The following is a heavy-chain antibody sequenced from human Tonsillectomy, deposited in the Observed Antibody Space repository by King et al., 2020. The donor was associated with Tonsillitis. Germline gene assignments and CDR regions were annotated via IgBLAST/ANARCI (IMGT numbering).Heavy chain of an antibody. CDR1: GFTLSSYG. CDR3: AKDQNMGYVDWLLDV. J-gene: IGHJ4*02. Sequence: VQLVESGGGVVQPGRSLRLSCAASGFTLSSYGMHWVRQAPGKGLEWVAVISYDGSNKYYADSVKGRFTISRDNSKNTLYLQMNSLRAEDTAVYYCAKDQNMGYVDWLLDVWGQGTLVTVSS. V-gene: IGHV3-30*18. D-gene: IGHD3-9*01. CDR2: ISYDGSNK.